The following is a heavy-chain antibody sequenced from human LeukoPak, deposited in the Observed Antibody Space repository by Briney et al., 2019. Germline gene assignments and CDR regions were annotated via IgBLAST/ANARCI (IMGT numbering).Heavy chain of an antibody. CDR2: IRSKAYGGTT. CDR1: GFTFSSYT. D-gene: IGHD5-24*01. CDR3: TRPVEMATTGGAFDI. Sequence: GGSLRLSCAASGFTFSSYTMSWFRQAPGKGLEWVGFIRSKAYGGTTEYAASVKGRFTISRDDSKSIAYLQMNSLKTEDTAVYYCTRPVEMATTGGAFDIWGQGTMVTVSS. V-gene: IGHV3-49*03. J-gene: IGHJ3*02.